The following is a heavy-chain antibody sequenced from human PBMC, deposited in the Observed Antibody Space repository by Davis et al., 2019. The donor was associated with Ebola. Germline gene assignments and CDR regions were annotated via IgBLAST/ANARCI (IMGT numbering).Heavy chain of an antibody. CDR3: ARTTRGSGWFLDY. D-gene: IGHD6-19*01. Sequence: GSLRLSCAVYGGSFSGYYWSWVRQSPGKGLEWIGEVIDSGNSNYNPSLKGRVSVSVDTSKNQFSLRLTSVTAADTAVYYCARTTRGSGWFLDYWGQGTLVTVSS. J-gene: IGHJ4*02. V-gene: IGHV4-34*12. CDR1: GGSFSGYY. CDR2: VIDSGNS.